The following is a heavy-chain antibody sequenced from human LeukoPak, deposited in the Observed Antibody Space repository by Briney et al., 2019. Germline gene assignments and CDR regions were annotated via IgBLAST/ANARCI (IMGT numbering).Heavy chain of an antibody. CDR1: GGTFSSYT. Sequence: GASVKVSCKASGGTFSSYTISWVRQAPGQGLEWMGRINPILGIANYAQKFQGRVTITADKSTSTAYMELSSLRSEDTAVYYCARADSLTMVRGYYFDYWGQGTLVTVSS. J-gene: IGHJ4*02. CDR3: ARADSLTMVRGYYFDY. V-gene: IGHV1-69*02. CDR2: INPILGIA. D-gene: IGHD3-10*01.